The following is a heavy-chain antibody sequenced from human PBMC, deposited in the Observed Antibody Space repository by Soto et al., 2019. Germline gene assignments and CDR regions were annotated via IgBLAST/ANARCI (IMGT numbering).Heavy chain of an antibody. D-gene: IGHD1-7*01. Sequence: RASVKVSCKASGYTFTSYAMHWVRQAPGQRLEWMGWINAGNGNTKYSQKFQGRVTITRDTSASTAYMELSSLRSEDTAVYYCARDSVYNWNYDPFDYWGQGTLVTVSS. V-gene: IGHV1-3*01. CDR2: INAGNGNT. CDR1: GYTFTSYA. J-gene: IGHJ4*02. CDR3: ARDSVYNWNYDPFDY.